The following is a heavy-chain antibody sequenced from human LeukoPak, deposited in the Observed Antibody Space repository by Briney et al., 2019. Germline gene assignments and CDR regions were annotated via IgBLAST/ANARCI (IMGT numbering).Heavy chain of an antibody. J-gene: IGHJ4*02. CDR2: ISAYNGNT. CDR3: AREGNYYCSGSLDEGY. CDR1: GYTFTSYG. D-gene: IGHD3-10*01. Sequence: GASVKVSCKASGYTFTSYGISWVRQAPGQGLEWMGWISAYNGNTNYAQKLQGRVTMTTDTSTSTAYMELRSLRSDDTAVYYCAREGNYYCSGSLDEGYWGQGTLVTVSS. V-gene: IGHV1-18*01.